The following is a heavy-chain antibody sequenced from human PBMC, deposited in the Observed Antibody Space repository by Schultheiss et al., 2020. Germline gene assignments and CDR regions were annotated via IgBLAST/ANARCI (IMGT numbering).Heavy chain of an antibody. CDR1: GGSISSYY. CDR2: INHSGST. D-gene: IGHD6-13*01. V-gene: IGHV4-59*01. J-gene: IGHJ6*03. CDR3: ARELAAAGYYYMDV. Sequence: SETLSLTCTVSGGSISSYYWSWIRQPPGKGLEWIGEINHSGSTNYNPSLKSRVTISVDMSKNQFSLKLSSVTAADTAVYNCARELAAAGYYYMDVWGKGTTVTVSS.